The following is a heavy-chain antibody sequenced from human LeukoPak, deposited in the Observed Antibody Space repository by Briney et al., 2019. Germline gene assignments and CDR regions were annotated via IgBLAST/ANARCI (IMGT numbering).Heavy chain of an antibody. CDR2: ISGGDSVYT. J-gene: IGHJ3*02. V-gene: IGHV3-23*01. CDR3: AKDPVIGAPHVFDI. CDR1: GFTFSTYA. Sequence: PGGSLRLSCAASGFTFSTYALSWVRQAPGKGLEWVSAISGGDSVYTYYADSVKGRFTISRDNSKSTLYLQTNSLRADDTAVYYCAKDPVIGAPHVFDIWGHGTMVTVSS.